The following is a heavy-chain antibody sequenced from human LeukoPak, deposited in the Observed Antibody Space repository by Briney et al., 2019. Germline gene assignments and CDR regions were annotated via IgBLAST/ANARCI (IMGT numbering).Heavy chain of an antibody. CDR3: TKSQGYFDY. CDR2: TTGSGGST. J-gene: IGHJ4*02. CDR1: GFSFSTYA. Sequence: GGSLRLSCAASGFSFSTYAMTWVRQAPGKGLEWVSATTGSGGSTYYADSVKGRFTISRDNSKNTVYLQMNSLRAEDTAVYFCTKSQGYFDYWGQGTLVTVSS. V-gene: IGHV3-23*01. D-gene: IGHD2-15*01.